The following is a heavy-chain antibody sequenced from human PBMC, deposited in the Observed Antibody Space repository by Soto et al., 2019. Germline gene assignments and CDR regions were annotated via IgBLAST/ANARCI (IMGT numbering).Heavy chain of an antibody. CDR3: ARGGGSYSLAY. D-gene: IGHD1-26*01. Sequence: QVQLVESGGGVVQPGRSLRLSCAASGFTFSNYDTFSNYDMHWVRQAPGKGLEWVAVISYDGSNKNYADSVQGRFTISRDNSKSTLYLQMNSLRAEDTAVYYCARGGGSYSLAYWGQGTLVTVSS. CDR1: GFTFSNYDTFSNYD. V-gene: IGHV3-30*03. CDR2: ISYDGSNK. J-gene: IGHJ4*02.